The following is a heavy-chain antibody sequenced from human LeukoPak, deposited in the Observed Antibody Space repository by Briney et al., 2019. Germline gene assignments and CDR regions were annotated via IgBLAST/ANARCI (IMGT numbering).Heavy chain of an antibody. D-gene: IGHD6-6*01. CDR3: ASVSARPDYYFDS. CDR2: IYYSGST. Sequence: PSDTLSLTCAVSGYSISSSNWWGWIRQPPGKGLEWIGYIYYSGSTYYSPSLKGRVTMSIDTSKNQFSLKLSSVTAVDTAVYYCASVSARPDYYFDSRGQGTLVTVSS. V-gene: IGHV4-28*01. J-gene: IGHJ4*02. CDR1: GYSISSSNW.